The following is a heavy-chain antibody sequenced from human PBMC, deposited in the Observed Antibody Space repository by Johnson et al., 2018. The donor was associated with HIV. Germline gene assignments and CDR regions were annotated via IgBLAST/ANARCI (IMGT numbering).Heavy chain of an antibody. CDR2: IWYDGSTK. J-gene: IGHJ3*02. Sequence: QVQLVESRGDVVQPGRSLRLSCAASGFTFSSHGMHWVRQAPGKGLEWVAVIWYDGSTKYYADSVKGRFTISRDNAKNSLYLQMNFLRPEDTAVYYCARFMGSTWSDASDIWGQGTMVIVSS. CDR1: GFTFSSHG. D-gene: IGHD1-26*01. V-gene: IGHV3-33*03. CDR3: ARFMGSTWSDASDI.